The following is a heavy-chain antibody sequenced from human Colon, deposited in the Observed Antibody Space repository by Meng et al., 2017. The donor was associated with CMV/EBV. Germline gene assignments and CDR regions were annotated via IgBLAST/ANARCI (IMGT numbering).Heavy chain of an antibody. CDR1: GDSISSAGYY. CDR3: ARSPTRGGSYGWFDD. Sequence: GDSISSAGYYWNWFRQSPGKGLEWLGFISSSGRPNYTPSLNSRVAISMDTSRNQFSLKLTSVTAADTAAYYCARSPTRGGSYGWFDDWGQETLVTVSS. CDR2: ISSSGRP. V-gene: IGHV4-30-4*01. J-gene: IGHJ4*02. D-gene: IGHD1-26*01.